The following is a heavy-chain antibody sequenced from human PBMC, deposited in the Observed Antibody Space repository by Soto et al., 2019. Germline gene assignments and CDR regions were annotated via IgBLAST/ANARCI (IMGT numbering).Heavy chain of an antibody. V-gene: IGHV4-39*01. D-gene: IGHD3-3*01. CDR3: ARLGMEYFDY. Sequence: SETLSLTCTVSGGSISGSSYYWGWIRQPPGKGLEWIGSIYYSGSTYYNPSLKSRVTISVDTSKNQFSLKLSSVTAADTAVYYCARLGMEYFDYWGQGTLVTVSS. CDR2: IYYSGST. CDR1: GGSISGSSYY. J-gene: IGHJ4*02.